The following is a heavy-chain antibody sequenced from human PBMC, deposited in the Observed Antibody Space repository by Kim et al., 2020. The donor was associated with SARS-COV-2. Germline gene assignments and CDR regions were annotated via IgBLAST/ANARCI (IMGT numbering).Heavy chain of an antibody. J-gene: IGHJ3*02. D-gene: IGHD3-16*01. CDR2: ISAYNGNT. CDR1: GYTFTSYG. V-gene: IGHV1-18*01. CDR3: ARDTARGPFGFLDRGAFDI. Sequence: ASVKVSCKASGYTFTSYGISWVRQAPGQGLEWMGWISAYNGNTNYAQKLQGRVTMTTDTSTSTAYMELRSLRSDDTAVYYCARDTARGPFGFLDRGAFDIWGQGTMVTVSS.